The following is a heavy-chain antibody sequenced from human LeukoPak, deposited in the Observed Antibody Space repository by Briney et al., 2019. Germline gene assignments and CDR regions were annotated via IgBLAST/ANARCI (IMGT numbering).Heavy chain of an antibody. Sequence: GGSLRLSCAAPGFTFSSYAMHWVRQAPGKGLEWVAVISYDGSNKYYADSVKGRFTISRDNSKNTLYLQMNSLRAEDTAVNYCARDGSSGGYFDYWGQGTLVTVSS. V-gene: IGHV3-30*01. CDR1: GFTFSSYA. J-gene: IGHJ4*02. CDR2: ISYDGSNK. CDR3: ARDGSSGGYFDY. D-gene: IGHD6-13*01.